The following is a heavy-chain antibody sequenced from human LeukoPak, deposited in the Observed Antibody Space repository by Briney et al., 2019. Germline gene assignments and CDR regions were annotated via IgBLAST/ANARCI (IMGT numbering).Heavy chain of an antibody. V-gene: IGHV3-66*02. Sequence: GGSLRLSCVASGFTVSSNYMTWVRQAPGKGMEWVSVIYSGGNTFYADSVKGRFTISRDNSNNSLYLQMNSLRGEDTAIYYCARDDVATVFDYWGQGTLVTVSS. CDR1: GFTVSSNY. D-gene: IGHD3-16*01. J-gene: IGHJ4*02. CDR2: IYSGGNT. CDR3: ARDDVATVFDY.